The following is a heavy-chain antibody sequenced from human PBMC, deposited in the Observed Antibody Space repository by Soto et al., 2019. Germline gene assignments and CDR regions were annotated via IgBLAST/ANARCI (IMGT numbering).Heavy chain of an antibody. CDR3: ARVSGYCSGGSCHIEYFQH. CDR2: MNPNSGNT. J-gene: IGHJ1*01. V-gene: IGHV1-8*01. CDR1: GYTFTSYD. Sequence: QVQLVQSGAEVKKPGASVKVSCKASGYTFTSYDINWVRQATGQGLEWMGWMNPNSGNTGYAQKFQGRVTMTRKTSISTAYMELSSLRSEDTAVYYCARVSGYCSGGSCHIEYFQHWGQGTLVTVSS. D-gene: IGHD2-15*01.